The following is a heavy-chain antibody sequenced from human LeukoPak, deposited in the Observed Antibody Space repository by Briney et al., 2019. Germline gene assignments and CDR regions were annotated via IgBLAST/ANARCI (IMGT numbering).Heavy chain of an antibody. V-gene: IGHV4-59*08. CDR2: ISYSGST. J-gene: IGHJ3*02. CDR3: ARQGYDILTGYIDAFDI. D-gene: IGHD3-9*01. CDR1: GGSISSYY. Sequence: SETLSLTCTVSGGSISSYYWIWIRQPPGKGLEWIGYISYSGSTNYNPSLKSRVTISIDTSKNQFSLKLRSVTAADTAIYYCARQGYDILTGYIDAFDIWGQGTMVTVSS.